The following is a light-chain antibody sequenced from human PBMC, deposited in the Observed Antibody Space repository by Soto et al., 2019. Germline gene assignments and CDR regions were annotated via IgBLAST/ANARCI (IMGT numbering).Light chain of an antibody. J-gene: IGKJ5*01. V-gene: IGKV1-39*01. Sequence: DIQMTQSPSSLSASVGDRVTITCRSSQNIINYLNWYQQKPGKAPKLLIYAASSLQSGVPSRFSGSGSGTDFTLTISSLQPEDFATYYCQQSSSTPQVTFGQGTRLEIK. CDR3: QQSSSTPQVT. CDR1: QNIINY. CDR2: AAS.